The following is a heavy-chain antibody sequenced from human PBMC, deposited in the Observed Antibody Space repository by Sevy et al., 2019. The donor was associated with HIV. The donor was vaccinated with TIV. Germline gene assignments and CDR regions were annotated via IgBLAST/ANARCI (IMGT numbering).Heavy chain of an antibody. V-gene: IGHV3-30*01. CDR1: GFTFSRYS. CDR2: ISFDASNK. Sequence: GGYLRLSCAASGFTFSRYSMHWVRQAPGKGLERVATISFDASNKHYADSVKGRFTVSRDNFQNSLFLQMNSLRPEDTAVYYCALERLSSDVAEYFQNWGQGTLVTVSS. CDR3: ALERLSSDVAEYFQN. J-gene: IGHJ1*01. D-gene: IGHD1-1*01.